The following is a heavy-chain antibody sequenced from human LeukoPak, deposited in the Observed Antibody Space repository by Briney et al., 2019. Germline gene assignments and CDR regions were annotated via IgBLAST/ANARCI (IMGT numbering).Heavy chain of an antibody. CDR1: GSTFSYYS. Sequence: GGSLRLSCVASGSTFSYYSMNWVRQAPGKGLEWVSYISGSNSPIYYADSVKGRFTVSRDNAKNSLYLQMNGLRDEDTAVYYCARDDYRARDAFSVWGQGTMVIVSS. J-gene: IGHJ3*01. V-gene: IGHV3-48*02. CDR3: ARDDYRARDAFSV. CDR2: ISGSNSPI. D-gene: IGHD3-10*01.